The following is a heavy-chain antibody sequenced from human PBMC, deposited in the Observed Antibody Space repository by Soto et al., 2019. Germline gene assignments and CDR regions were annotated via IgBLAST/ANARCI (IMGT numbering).Heavy chain of an antibody. Sequence: TSETLSLTCTVSGDSISTNSYSWGWIRQPPGQGLEWIGLFYYSGSTHYNPSLKSRLTVSVDTSKNQFSLKVSSVTAADTAVYYCARWGASVVLRYFDWLLGMDVWGQGTTVTVSS. CDR1: GDSISTNSYS. V-gene: IGHV4-39*01. D-gene: IGHD3-9*01. CDR2: FYYSGST. J-gene: IGHJ6*02. CDR3: ARWGASVVLRYFDWLLGMDV.